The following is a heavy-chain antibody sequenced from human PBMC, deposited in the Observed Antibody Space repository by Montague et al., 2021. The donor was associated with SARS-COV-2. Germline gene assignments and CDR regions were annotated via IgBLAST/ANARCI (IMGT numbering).Heavy chain of an antibody. D-gene: IGHD3-10*01. CDR1: GGSISSGSYY. Sequence: TLSLTRTVSGGSISSGSYYWSWIRQPAGKGLEWIGRIYTSGSTNYNPSLKSRVTISVDTSKNQFSLKLTSVTAADTAVYYCARVGVGTMVRGVIPAYYYDGMDVWGQGTTVTVSS. J-gene: IGHJ6*02. CDR2: IYTSGST. CDR3: ARVGVGTMVRGVIPAYYYDGMDV. V-gene: IGHV4-61*02.